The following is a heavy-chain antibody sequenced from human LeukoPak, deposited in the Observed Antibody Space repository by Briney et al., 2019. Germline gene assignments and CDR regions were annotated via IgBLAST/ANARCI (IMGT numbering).Heavy chain of an antibody. CDR1: GGSISSYY. CDR2: IYYSGST. V-gene: IGHV4-59*01. D-gene: IGHD6-13*01. J-gene: IGHJ4*02. CDR3: ARLNLLSRSPLHHFDH. Sequence: SETLSLTCTVSGGSISSYYWSWIRQPPGKGLEWIGYIYYSGSTNYNSSLKSRVTISVDTSKNQFSLKLSPVTAADTAVYYCARLNLLSRSPLHHFDHWGQGTLVTVSS.